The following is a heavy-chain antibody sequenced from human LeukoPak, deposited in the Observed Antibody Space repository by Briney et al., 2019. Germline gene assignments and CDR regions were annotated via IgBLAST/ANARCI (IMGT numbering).Heavy chain of an antibody. J-gene: IGHJ5*02. CDR2: VYDSEST. V-gene: IGHV4-59*11. D-gene: IGHD1-26*01. Sequence: SETLSLTCTVSGGSISGHYWSWIRQPPGKRLEWIGYVYDSESTNYNPSLSSRVTISLDTSKNQFSLKLTSVTAADTALYYCARLSGKWTWGQGTLVTVSS. CDR1: GGSISGHY. CDR3: ARLSGKWT.